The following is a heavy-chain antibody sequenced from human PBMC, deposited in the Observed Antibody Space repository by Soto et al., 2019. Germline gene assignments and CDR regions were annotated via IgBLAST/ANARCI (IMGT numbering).Heavy chain of an antibody. Sequence: QVQLQESGPGLVKPSQTLSLTCTVSGGSIKNSGYYWSWIRQHPEKGLEWIGYISYSGSTEYTPSLKCRVTMLVDTSKNHFFLNLTSVTAADTAVYYCGRDAVTKRDFYYYGMDVWGRGTTVTVSS. V-gene: IGHV4-31*03. CDR3: GRDAVTKRDFYYYGMDV. D-gene: IGHD4-4*01. CDR2: ISYSGST. J-gene: IGHJ6*02. CDR1: GGSIKNSGYY.